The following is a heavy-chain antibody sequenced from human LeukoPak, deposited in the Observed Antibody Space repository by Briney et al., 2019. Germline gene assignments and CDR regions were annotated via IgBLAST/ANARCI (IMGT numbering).Heavy chain of an antibody. D-gene: IGHD5-12*01. V-gene: IGHV5-51*01. CDR3: ARPPSRYSGYEGD. CDR2: IYPGDSDT. CDR1: GYSSTSYW. J-gene: IGHJ4*02. Sequence: GESLKISCKGSGYSSTSYWIGWVRQMPGKGLEWMGIIYPGDSDTRYSPSFQGQVTISADKSISTAYLQWSSLKASDTAMYYCARPPSRYSGYEGDWGQGTLVTVSS.